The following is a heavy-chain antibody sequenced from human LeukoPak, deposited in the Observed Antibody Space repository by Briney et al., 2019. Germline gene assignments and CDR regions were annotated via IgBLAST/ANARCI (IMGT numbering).Heavy chain of an antibody. Sequence: SQTLSLTCAVSGGSISSGGYSWSWIRQPPGKGLEWIGYIYHSGSTYYNPSLKSRVTISVDRSKNQFSLKLSSVTAADTAVYYCARAQLSYGDYDGPYYFDYWGQGTLVTVSS. V-gene: IGHV4-30-2*01. CDR3: ARAQLSYGDYDGPYYFDY. CDR1: GGSISSGGYS. CDR2: IYHSGST. D-gene: IGHD4-17*01. J-gene: IGHJ4*02.